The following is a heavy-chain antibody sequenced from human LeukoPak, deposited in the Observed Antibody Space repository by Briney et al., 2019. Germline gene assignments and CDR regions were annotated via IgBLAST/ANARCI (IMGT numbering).Heavy chain of an antibody. J-gene: IGHJ1*01. CDR3: ARAPSEFGGYYPEYFRH. Sequence: GGSLRLPCAASGFTFSTYWMHWVRQAPGKRLVWVSRIKSEGRTNYADSLKGRFTISRDNAKHTLSLQMNSLRPEDTGVYYCARAPSEFGGYYPEYFRHWGQGTLVTVSS. CDR2: IKSEGRT. CDR1: GFTFSTYW. V-gene: IGHV3-74*01. D-gene: IGHD3-3*01.